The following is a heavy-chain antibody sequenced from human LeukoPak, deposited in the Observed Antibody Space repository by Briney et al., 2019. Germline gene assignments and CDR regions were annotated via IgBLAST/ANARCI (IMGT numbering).Heavy chain of an antibody. D-gene: IGHD3-22*01. Sequence: PSETLSLTCTVSGGSISSYYWSWIRQPPGKGLEWIGSIYYSGSTYYNPSLKSRVTISVDTSKNQFSLKLSSVTAADTAVYYCARRQYYYDSSGYYEGQDAFDIWGQGTMVTVSS. J-gene: IGHJ3*02. CDR3: ARRQYYYDSSGYYEGQDAFDI. CDR1: GGSISSYY. V-gene: IGHV4-59*05. CDR2: IYYSGST.